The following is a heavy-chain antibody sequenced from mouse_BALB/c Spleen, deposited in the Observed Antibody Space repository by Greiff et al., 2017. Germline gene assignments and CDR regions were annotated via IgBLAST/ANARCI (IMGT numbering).Heavy chain of an antibody. CDR2: IYPYNGGT. D-gene: IGHD1-1*01. J-gene: IGHJ1*01. Sequence: EVKLQESGPELVKPGASVKISCKASGYTFTDYNMHWVKQSHGKSLEWIGYIYPYNGGTGYNQKFKSKATLTVDNSSSTAYMELRSLTSEDSAVYYCARHYYGSSWDWYFDVWGAGTTVTVSS. V-gene: IGHV1S29*02. CDR3: ARHYYGSSWDWYFDV. CDR1: GYTFTDYN.